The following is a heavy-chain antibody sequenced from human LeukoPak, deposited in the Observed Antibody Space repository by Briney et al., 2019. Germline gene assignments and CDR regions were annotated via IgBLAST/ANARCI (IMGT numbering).Heavy chain of an antibody. CDR2: ISSSSSYI. CDR3: ARAPQIDGYTTGESDY. J-gene: IGHJ4*02. Sequence: PGGSLRLSCAASGFTFSSYNMNWVRQAPGKGLAWVSSISSSSSYIYYADSVKGRFTISRDNARNSLYLQMNSLRAEDTAVYYCARAPQIDGYTTGESDYWGQGTLVTVSS. D-gene: IGHD5-24*01. V-gene: IGHV3-21*01. CDR1: GFTFSSYN.